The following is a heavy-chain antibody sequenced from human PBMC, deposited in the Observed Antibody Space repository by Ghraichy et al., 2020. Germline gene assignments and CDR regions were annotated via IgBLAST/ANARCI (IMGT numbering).Heavy chain of an antibody. Sequence: SETLSLTCAVSGYSISSGHFWGWIRQPPGKGLEWIANIYYGGITQYNPSVRSRVTMSVDTSKNQFSLKLSSVTAADTAVYYCARVDYSHGYIDYWGQGTLVTVSS. D-gene: IGHD5-18*01. V-gene: IGHV4-38-2*01. CDR1: GYSISSGHF. CDR2: IYYGGIT. CDR3: ARVDYSHGYIDY. J-gene: IGHJ4*02.